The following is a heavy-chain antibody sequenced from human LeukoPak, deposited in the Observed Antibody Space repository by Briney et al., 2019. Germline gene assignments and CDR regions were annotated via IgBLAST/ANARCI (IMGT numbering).Heavy chain of an antibody. Sequence: ASVKVSCKASGGTFSSYAINWVRQATGQGLEWMGWMNPNSGNTGYAQKFQGRVTMTRNTSISTAYMELSSLRSEDTAVYYCARLDYYDSSGYPDAFDIWGQGTMVTVSS. CDR3: ARLDYYDSSGYPDAFDI. CDR1: GGTFSSYA. J-gene: IGHJ3*02. V-gene: IGHV1-8*02. CDR2: MNPNSGNT. D-gene: IGHD3-22*01.